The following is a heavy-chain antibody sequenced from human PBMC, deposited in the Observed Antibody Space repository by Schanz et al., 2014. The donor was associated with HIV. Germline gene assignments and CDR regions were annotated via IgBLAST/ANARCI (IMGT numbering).Heavy chain of an antibody. D-gene: IGHD2-15*01. CDR1: GASISSYY. CDR3: ARGTSAGLTPSTGMDV. J-gene: IGHJ6*02. CDR2: MYYSGSS. V-gene: IGHV4-59*01. Sequence: QVQLQESGPGLVKPSETLSLTCTVSGASISSYYWSWIRQPPGKGLEWIGYMYYSGSSKNNPSRKSRVTISVVTSKIQFSLKLSSVTAADTAVYFCARGTSAGLTPSTGMDVWGQGTTVTVSS.